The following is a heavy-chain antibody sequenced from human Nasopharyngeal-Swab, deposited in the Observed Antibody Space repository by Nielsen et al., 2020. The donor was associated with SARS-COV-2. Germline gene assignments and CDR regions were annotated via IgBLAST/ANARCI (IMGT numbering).Heavy chain of an antibody. CDR1: GFTFSSYW. CDR2: INSDGSST. Sequence: GGPLRLSCAASGFTFSSYWMHWVRQAPGKGLVWVSRINSDGSSTSYADSVKGRFTISRDNAKNTLYLQMNSLRAEDTAVYYCARGPLLKYYDSSGQSGGYYYYGMDVWGQGTTVTVSS. V-gene: IGHV3-74*01. CDR3: ARGPLLKYYDSSGQSGGYYYYGMDV. D-gene: IGHD3-22*01. J-gene: IGHJ6*02.